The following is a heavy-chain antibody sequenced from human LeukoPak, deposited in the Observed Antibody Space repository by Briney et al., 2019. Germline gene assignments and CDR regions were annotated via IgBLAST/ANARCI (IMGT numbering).Heavy chain of an antibody. Sequence: GGSLRLSCAASGTYCIHWVRQAPGKGLVLVSHINSDGSWTGYADSVKGRFTISKDNAKNTVSLQMNNLRAEDTAVYYCVTFYETYWGRGTLVTVSS. J-gene: IGHJ4*02. D-gene: IGHD2/OR15-2a*01. CDR2: INSDGSWT. CDR1: GTYC. CDR3: VTFYETY. V-gene: IGHV3-74*01.